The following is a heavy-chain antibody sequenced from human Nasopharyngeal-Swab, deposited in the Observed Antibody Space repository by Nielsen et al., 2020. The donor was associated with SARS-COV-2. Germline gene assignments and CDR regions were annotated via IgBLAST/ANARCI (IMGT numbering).Heavy chain of an antibody. Sequence: ASVKVSCKASGYTFTSYYMHWVRQVPGQGLEWMGIINPSGGSTSYAQKFQGRVTMTRDTSTSTVYMELSSLRSEDTAVYYCAREASADILTGVYGMDVWGQGTTVTVSS. V-gene: IGHV1-46*01. D-gene: IGHD3-9*01. CDR2: INPSGGST. CDR1: GYTFTSYY. J-gene: IGHJ6*02. CDR3: AREASADILTGVYGMDV.